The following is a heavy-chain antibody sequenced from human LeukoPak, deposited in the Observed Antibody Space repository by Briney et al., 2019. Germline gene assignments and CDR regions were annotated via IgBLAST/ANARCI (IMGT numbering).Heavy chain of an antibody. D-gene: IGHD1-26*01. CDR2: ISYDGSNK. CDR1: GFTFSSYG. CDR3: ARDTRGSYNYYYYMDV. Sequence: PGGPLRLSCAASGFTFSSYGMHWVRQAPGKGLEWVAVISYDGSNKYYADSVKGRFTISRDNSKNTLYLQMNSLRAEDTAVYYCARDTRGSYNYYYYMDVWGKGTTVTVSS. V-gene: IGHV3-30*03. J-gene: IGHJ6*03.